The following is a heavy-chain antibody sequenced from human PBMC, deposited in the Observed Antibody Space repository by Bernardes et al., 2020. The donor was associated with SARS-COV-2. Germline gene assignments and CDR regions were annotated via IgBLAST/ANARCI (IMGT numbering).Heavy chain of an antibody. CDR2: ILPNNGDT. CDR1: GYTFNSHG. Sequence: ASVKVSCKASGYTFNSHGISWVRQAPGQGLEWLGWILPNNGDTNYAEKFQGRVTMTTNTSKNTAYMELSSLRSEDTAVYYCARDAASSGSDFDYWGQGTLVTVSS. V-gene: IGHV1-18*01. J-gene: IGHJ4*02. CDR3: ARDAASSGSDFDY. D-gene: IGHD3-10*01.